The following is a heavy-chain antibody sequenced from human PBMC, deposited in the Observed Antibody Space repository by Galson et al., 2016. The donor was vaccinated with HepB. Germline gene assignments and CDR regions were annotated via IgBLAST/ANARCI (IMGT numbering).Heavy chain of an antibody. CDR1: GYSITSGYL. CDR3: ASYFVQSWVGSDAFDT. D-gene: IGHD3-10*01. Sequence: ETLSLTCAVSGYSITSGYLWGWLRQPPGKRLEWIGSIYHTGIIHYNPSLQSRVSISLDTSKNHFSLRLTSVTAADTAVYYCASYFVQSWVGSDAFDTWGQGTLVTVSS. CDR2: IYHTGII. V-gene: IGHV4-38-2*01. J-gene: IGHJ3*02.